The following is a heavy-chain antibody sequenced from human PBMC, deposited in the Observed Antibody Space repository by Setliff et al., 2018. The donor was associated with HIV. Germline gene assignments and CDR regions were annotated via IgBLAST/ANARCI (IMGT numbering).Heavy chain of an antibody. CDR3: GGNGYYSIDY. Sequence: SETLSLTCAVSGGSISSNWWSWVRQSPGKGLEWIGEIYHSGSTHCNPSLQSRVTISVDKSKSQFSLKLNSVTAADTAVYYCGGNGYYSIDYWGQGTLVTVSS. CDR2: IYHSGST. V-gene: IGHV4-4*02. CDR1: GGSISSNW. J-gene: IGHJ4*02. D-gene: IGHD3-22*01.